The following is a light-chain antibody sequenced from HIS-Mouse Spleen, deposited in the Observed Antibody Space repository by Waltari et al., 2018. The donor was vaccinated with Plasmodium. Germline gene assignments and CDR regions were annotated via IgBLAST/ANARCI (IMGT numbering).Light chain of an antibody. CDR3: CSYAGSSTFVV. V-gene: IGLV2-23*03. CDR2: EGS. J-gene: IGLJ2*01. CDR1: SSDVGSYNL. Sequence: QSALTQPASVSGSPGQSITISRTGPSSDVGSYNLGSWYHQHPGNAPKLMIYEGSKRPSGVSNRFSGSKSGNTASLTISGLQAEDEADYYCCSYAGSSTFVVFGGGTKLTVL.